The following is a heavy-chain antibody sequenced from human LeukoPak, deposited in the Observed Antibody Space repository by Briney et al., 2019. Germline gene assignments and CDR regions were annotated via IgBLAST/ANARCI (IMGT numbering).Heavy chain of an antibody. CDR2: INPSGGST. D-gene: IGHD3-3*01. V-gene: IGHV1-46*01. Sequence: ASVKVSCKASGYTFTSYYMHWVRQAPGQGLEWMGIINPSGGSTSYAQKFQGRVTMTRDTSTSTVYMELRSLRSEDTAVYYCARVAIFGVVTLDAFDIWGQGTMVTVSS. CDR3: ARVAIFGVVTLDAFDI. CDR1: GYTFTSYY. J-gene: IGHJ3*02.